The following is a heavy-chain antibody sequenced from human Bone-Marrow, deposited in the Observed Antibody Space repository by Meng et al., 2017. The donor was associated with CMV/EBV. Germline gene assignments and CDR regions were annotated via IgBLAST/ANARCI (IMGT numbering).Heavy chain of an antibody. V-gene: IGHV3-15*01. CDR1: GFTFSSYY. CDR3: TTAHSSVRYY. CDR2: IKTNTDGATT. J-gene: IGHJ4*02. D-gene: IGHD3-10*02. Sequence: GESLKISCAASGFTFSSYYMHWVRQAPGKGLEWVGRIKTNTDGATTDYPAPVKGRFTISRDDSKNTLYLQMNSLRAEDTAVYYCTTAHSSVRYYWGQGTLVAVSS.